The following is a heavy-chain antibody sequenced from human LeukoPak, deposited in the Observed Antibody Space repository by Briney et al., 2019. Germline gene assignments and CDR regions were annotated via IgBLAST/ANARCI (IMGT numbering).Heavy chain of an antibody. CDR2: IYYSGTT. J-gene: IGHJ6*03. D-gene: IGHD3-10*01. Sequence: PSETLSLTCTVSGGSISSNNYYWGCIRQPPGKGLEWIGSIYYSGTTYYNPSLKSRVTISVDTSKNQYSLKLSSVTAADTAVYFCARLSPWEFTYYQYYMDVWGKGTTVTVSS. CDR1: GGSISSNNYY. V-gene: IGHV4-39*01. CDR3: ARLSPWEFTYYQYYMDV.